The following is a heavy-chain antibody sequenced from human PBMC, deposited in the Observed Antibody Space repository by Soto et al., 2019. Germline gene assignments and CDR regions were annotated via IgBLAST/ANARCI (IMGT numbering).Heavy chain of an antibody. V-gene: IGHV4-39*01. Sequence: SETLSLTCPVSGGSISSSSYYWGWIRQPPGKGLEWIGSIYYSGSTYYNPSLKSRVTISVDTSKNQFSLKLSSVTAADTAVYYCARQYYDFWSGSSLLDYWGQGTLVTVS. J-gene: IGHJ4*02. D-gene: IGHD3-3*01. CDR3: ARQYYDFWSGSSLLDY. CDR1: GGSISSSSYY. CDR2: IYYSGST.